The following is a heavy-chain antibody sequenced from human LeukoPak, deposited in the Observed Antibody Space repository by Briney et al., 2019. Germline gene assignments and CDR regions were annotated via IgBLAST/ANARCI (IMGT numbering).Heavy chain of an antibody. CDR3: ARGRYFDY. CDR1: GGSISSGGYY. J-gene: IGHJ4*02. V-gene: IGHV4-61*08. CDR2: IYYSGST. Sequence: PSETLSLTCTVSGGSISSGGYYWSWIRQPPGKGLEWIGYIYYSGSTNYNPSLKSRVTISVDTSKNQFSLKLSSVTAADTAVYYCARGRYFDYWGQGTLVTVSS.